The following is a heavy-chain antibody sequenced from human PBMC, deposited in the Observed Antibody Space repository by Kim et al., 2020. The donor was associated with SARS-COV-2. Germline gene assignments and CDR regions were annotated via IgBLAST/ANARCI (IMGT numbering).Heavy chain of an antibody. D-gene: IGHD5-12*01. CDR1: GFTFSDYY. V-gene: IGHV3-11*01. CDR2: ISSSGSTI. J-gene: IGHJ3*02. CDR3: ARCGDGYNYIAFDI. Sequence: GGSLRLSCAASGFTFSDYYMSWIRQAPGKGLEWVSYISSSGSTIYYADSVKGRFTISRDNATNSLYLQMNSLRAEDTAVYYCARCGDGYNYIAFDIWGQGTMVTVSS.